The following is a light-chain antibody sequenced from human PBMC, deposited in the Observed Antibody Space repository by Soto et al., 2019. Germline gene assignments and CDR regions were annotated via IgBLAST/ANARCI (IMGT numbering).Light chain of an antibody. V-gene: IGKV1-39*01. CDR1: QTISSY. CDR2: TAS. Sequence: TQSPSSLSASVGDRVIITCRASQTISSYLNWYQQKPGKAPNLLIFTASSLQSGVPSRFTGSWSGTHFTLTISSLQPEDVATYYCQQSYNTPYTFGQGTKLEIK. CDR3: QQSYNTPYT. J-gene: IGKJ2*01.